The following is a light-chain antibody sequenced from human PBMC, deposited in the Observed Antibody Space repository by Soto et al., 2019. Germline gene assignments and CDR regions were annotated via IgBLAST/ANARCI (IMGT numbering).Light chain of an antibody. V-gene: IGLV2-23*01. J-gene: IGLJ3*02. CDR1: SSDVGSYNP. Sequence: QSVLTQPASVSGSPEQSITISCTGTSSDVGSYNPVSWYQQHPGKAPKVMIYEATKRPSGVSNRFSGSKSGNTASLTISGLQAEDEADYYCCAYAGSGTVVFGGGTKLTVL. CDR3: CAYAGSGTVV. CDR2: EAT.